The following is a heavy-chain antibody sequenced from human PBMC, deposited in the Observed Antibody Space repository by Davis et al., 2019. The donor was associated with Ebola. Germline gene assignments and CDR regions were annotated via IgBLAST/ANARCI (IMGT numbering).Heavy chain of an antibody. V-gene: IGHV3-30*07. CDR2: ISYDGSNK. CDR1: GFTFSSYS. J-gene: IGHJ6*02. Sequence: GESLKISCAASGFTFSSYSMHWVRPAPGKGPELVAVISYDGSNKYYADSVKGRFTISRDNSKNTLYLQMNSLRDEDTAVYFCARGGKLPVGYYYYGMDVWGQGTTVTVSS. CDR3: ARGGKLPVGYYYYGMDV. D-gene: IGHD2-15*01.